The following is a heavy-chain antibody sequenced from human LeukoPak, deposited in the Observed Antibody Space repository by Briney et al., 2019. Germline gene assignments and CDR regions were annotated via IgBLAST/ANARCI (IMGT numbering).Heavy chain of an antibody. Sequence: PSETLSLTYTVSGGSISSGSYYWSWIRQPAGKGLEWIGRIYTSGSTNYNPSLKSRVTISVDTSKNQFSLKLSSVTAADTAVYYCARSRITIFWPGAFDIWGQGTMVTVSS. CDR2: IYTSGST. D-gene: IGHD3-9*01. V-gene: IGHV4-61*02. CDR3: ARSRITIFWPGAFDI. CDR1: GGSISSGSYY. J-gene: IGHJ3*02.